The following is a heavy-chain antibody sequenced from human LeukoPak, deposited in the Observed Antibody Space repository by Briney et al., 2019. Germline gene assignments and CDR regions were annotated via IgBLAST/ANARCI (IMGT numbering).Heavy chain of an antibody. CDR3: VYCSSTSCYSGLDY. CDR2: ISAYNGNT. V-gene: IGHV1-18*01. D-gene: IGHD2-2*01. Sequence: GASVKVSCKASGYTSTSYGISWVRQAPGQGLEWMGWISAYNGNTNYAQKLQGRFTMTTDTSTSTAYMELRSLRSDDTAVYYCVYCSSTSCYSGLDYWGQGTLVTVSS. CDR1: GYTSTSYG. J-gene: IGHJ4*02.